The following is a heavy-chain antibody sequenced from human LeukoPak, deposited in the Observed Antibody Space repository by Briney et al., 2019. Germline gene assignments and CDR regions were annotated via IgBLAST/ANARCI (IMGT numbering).Heavy chain of an antibody. D-gene: IGHD3-10*01. CDR3: ARLGLHGSGTYYFFDY. J-gene: IGHJ4*02. V-gene: IGHV1-2*06. CDR2: IDPNTGDT. Sequence: ASVKVSCKASGQSLTGYFIHWVRQAPGQGLEWVGRIDPNTGDTIYAQNFQGRVTVTSATSISTAYMELSRLTSDGTAVYFCARLGLHGSGTYYFFDYWGQGTLVTVSS. CDR1: GQSLTGYF.